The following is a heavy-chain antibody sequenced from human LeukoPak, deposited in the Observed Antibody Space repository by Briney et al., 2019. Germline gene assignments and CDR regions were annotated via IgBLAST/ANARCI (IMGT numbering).Heavy chain of an antibody. CDR1: GFTFSSYW. V-gene: IGHV3-7*03. J-gene: IGHJ4*02. Sequence: GGSLRLSCAASGFTFSSYWMSWVRKAPGKGLEWVASIKQDGSEKYFVDSVKGRFTIFRDNTENSLYLQMNNLRADDTAVYYCVKDRVDGSGSQFDSWGQGSLVIVSS. CDR2: IKQDGSEK. CDR3: VKDRVDGSGSQFDS. D-gene: IGHD3-10*01.